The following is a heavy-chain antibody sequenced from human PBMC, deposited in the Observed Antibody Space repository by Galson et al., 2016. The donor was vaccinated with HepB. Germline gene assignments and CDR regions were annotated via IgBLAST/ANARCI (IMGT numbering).Heavy chain of an antibody. CDR2: IYYSGST. D-gene: IGHD4-17*01. CDR1: GGSISSGHYY. Sequence: TLSLTCTVSGGSISSGHYYWSWIRQHPGKGLEWIGYIYYSGSTYYNPSLKSRLTLSVGTSKNQFSLKLSSVTAADTAVYYCARGYGDHALHYFDNWGQGTLVTVSS. CDR3: ARGYGDHALHYFDN. J-gene: IGHJ4*02. V-gene: IGHV4-31*03.